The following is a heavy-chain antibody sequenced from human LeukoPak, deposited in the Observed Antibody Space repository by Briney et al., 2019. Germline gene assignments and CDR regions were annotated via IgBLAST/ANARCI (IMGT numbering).Heavy chain of an antibody. CDR3: ARGYPYGYYYYYGMDV. CDR1: GGSISSGGYY. Sequence: SETLSLTCTVSGGSISSGGYYWIWLRQHPGKGLEWIGYIFYSGSTYYNPSLKSRVTISVDTSKNQFSLRLSSVTAADTAVYYCARGYPYGYYYYYGMDVWGKGTTVTVSS. D-gene: IGHD4-17*01. CDR2: IFYSGST. V-gene: IGHV4-31*03. J-gene: IGHJ6*04.